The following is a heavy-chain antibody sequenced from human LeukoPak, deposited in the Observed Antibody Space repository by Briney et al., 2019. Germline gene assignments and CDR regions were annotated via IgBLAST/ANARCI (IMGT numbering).Heavy chain of an antibody. D-gene: IGHD1-7*01. CDR1: GGSFNIYY. CDR2: INDGGTI. Sequence: PSETLSLTCAVCGGSFNIYYWSWIRQSPGKGLEWIGEINDGGTINYNPSLLSRVTISLDRSKNQFSLRLTSVTTTDTAVYYCARRWNYGRNYYIDVWGKGATVSVSS. CDR3: ARRWNYGRNYYIDV. J-gene: IGHJ6*03. V-gene: IGHV4-34*01.